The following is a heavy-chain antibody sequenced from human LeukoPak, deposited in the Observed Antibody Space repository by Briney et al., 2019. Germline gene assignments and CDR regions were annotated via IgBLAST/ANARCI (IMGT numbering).Heavy chain of an antibody. CDR2: ISSSSSYI. Sequence: GGSLRLSCAASGFTFSGYSMNWVRQAPGKGLEWVSSISSSSSYIYYADSVKGRFTISRDNAKNSLYLQMNSLRAEDTAVYYCAREHYFYYMDGWGKGTTVTVSS. J-gene: IGHJ6*03. V-gene: IGHV3-21*01. CDR1: GFTFSGYS. CDR3: AREHYFYYMDG.